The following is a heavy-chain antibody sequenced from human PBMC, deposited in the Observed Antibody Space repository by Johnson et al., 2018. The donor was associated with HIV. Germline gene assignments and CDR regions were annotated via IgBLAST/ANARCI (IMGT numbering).Heavy chain of an antibody. CDR1: GFTFSNYA. Sequence: MLLVESGGDLVQPGGSPRLSCAASGFTFSNYAMHWVRQAPGKGLEYVSAISSNGGSTYYANSVKDMQTRRFTISRDNSKNTLYLQMHSLRAEDTAVYYCAKLTIFGVVPPNEGDAFDIWGQGTMVTVSS. D-gene: IGHD3-3*01. V-gene: IGHV3-64*01. CDR3: AKLTIFGVVPPNEGDAFDI. CDR2: ISSNGGST. J-gene: IGHJ3*02.